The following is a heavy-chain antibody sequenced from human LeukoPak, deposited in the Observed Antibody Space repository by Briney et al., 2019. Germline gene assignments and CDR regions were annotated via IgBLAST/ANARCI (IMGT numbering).Heavy chain of an antibody. J-gene: IGHJ4*02. V-gene: IGHV4-59*01. CDR1: GDSISGYY. Sequence: SETLSLTCTVSGDSISGYYWSWIRQPPQKGLEWIAYIYYGGSTNYNPSLKSRVTLSVDTSRNQFSLKLSSVTAADTAVYYCARGLIAAREYYFDSWGQGMLVTVSS. CDR3: ARGLIAAREYYFDS. CDR2: IYYGGST. D-gene: IGHD6-6*01.